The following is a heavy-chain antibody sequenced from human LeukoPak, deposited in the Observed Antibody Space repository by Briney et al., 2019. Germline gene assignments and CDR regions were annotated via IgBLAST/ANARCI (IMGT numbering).Heavy chain of an antibody. J-gene: IGHJ4*02. V-gene: IGHV1-46*01. Sequence: ASVKVSCKASGYTFTSYYMHWVRQAPGQGLEWMGIINPSGGSTSYAQKFQGRVTMTRDMSASTVYMELSSLRSEDTAVYYCARDTGVSSGYPLGIDYWGQGTLVTVSS. CDR2: INPSGGST. CDR3: ARDTGVSSGYPLGIDY. CDR1: GYTFTSYY. D-gene: IGHD3-22*01.